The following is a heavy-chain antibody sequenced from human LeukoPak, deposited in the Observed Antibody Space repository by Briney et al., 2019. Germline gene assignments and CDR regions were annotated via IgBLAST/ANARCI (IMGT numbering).Heavy chain of an antibody. CDR3: ARDRNPPTGQYNWNLNRFFDP. V-gene: IGHV4-31*03. Sequence: SQTLSLTCTVSGGPISSGGYYWSWIRQHPGKGLEWIGYIYYSGSTYYNPSLKSRVTISVDTSKNQFSLKLSSVTAADTAVYYCARDRNPPTGQYNWNLNRFFDPWGQGTLVTVSS. CDR2: IYYSGST. CDR1: GGPISSGGYY. J-gene: IGHJ5*02. D-gene: IGHD1-20*01.